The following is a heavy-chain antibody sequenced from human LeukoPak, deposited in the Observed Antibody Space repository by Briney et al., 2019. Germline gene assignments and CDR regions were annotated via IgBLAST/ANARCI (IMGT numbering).Heavy chain of an antibody. D-gene: IGHD5-18*01. Sequence: ASVTVSCTASGYTFTSYYMHWVRQAPGQGLEWMGIINPSGGSTSYAQKFQGRVTMTRDTSTSTVYMELSSLRSEDTAVYYCARYTAMGDFDYWGQGTLVTVSS. CDR3: ARYTAMGDFDY. J-gene: IGHJ4*02. V-gene: IGHV1-46*01. CDR1: GYTFTSYY. CDR2: INPSGGST.